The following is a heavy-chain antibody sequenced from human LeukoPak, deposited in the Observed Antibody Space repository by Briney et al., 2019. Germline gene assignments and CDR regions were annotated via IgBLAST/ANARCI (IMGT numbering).Heavy chain of an antibody. CDR1: GYSFTGYY. Sequence: ASLKVSCKASGYSFTGYYMHWVRQAPGQGLEWMGWVDPNSGNTYYTQRFQGRVTMTRDTSSSTAYMDLNRLTSDDTAVYYSARDLIRCSSSVCRAFDIWGQGTVVTVSS. V-gene: IGHV1-2*02. D-gene: IGHD2-2*01. CDR2: VDPNSGNT. J-gene: IGHJ3*02. CDR3: ARDLIRCSSSVCRAFDI.